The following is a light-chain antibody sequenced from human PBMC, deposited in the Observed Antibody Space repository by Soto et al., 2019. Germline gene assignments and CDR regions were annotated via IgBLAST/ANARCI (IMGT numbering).Light chain of an antibody. Sequence: DIQMTQSPPSLSASIVDRVTITCRASQNISTYLNWYQQRPGRAPKVLIYGAPRLQSGVPSRFSGSGSGTDFTLSISSVQPEDFATYFCQQSYMDPITFGQGTRLEI. CDR3: QQSYMDPIT. CDR1: QNISTY. CDR2: GAP. V-gene: IGKV1-39*01. J-gene: IGKJ5*01.